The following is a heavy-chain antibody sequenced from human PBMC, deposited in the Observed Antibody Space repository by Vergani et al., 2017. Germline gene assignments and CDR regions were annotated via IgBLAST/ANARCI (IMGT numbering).Heavy chain of an antibody. V-gene: IGHV3-21*01. Sequence: EVQLVESGGGLVKPGGSLRLSCAASGFTFSNAWMSWVRQAPGKGLEWVSSISSSSSYIYYADSVKGRFTISRDNAKNSLYLQMNSLRAEDTAVYYCARVRFGEFLYYYYMDVWGKGTTVTVSS. CDR2: ISSSSSYI. D-gene: IGHD3-10*01. J-gene: IGHJ6*03. CDR1: GFTFSNAW. CDR3: ARVRFGEFLYYYYMDV.